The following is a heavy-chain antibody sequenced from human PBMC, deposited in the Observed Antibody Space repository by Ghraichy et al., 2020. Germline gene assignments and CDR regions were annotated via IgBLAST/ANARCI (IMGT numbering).Heavy chain of an antibody. J-gene: IGHJ6*02. V-gene: IGHV2-26*01. CDR1: GFSLSNARMG. Sequence: SGPTLVKPTETLTLTCTVSGFSLSNARMGVSWIRQPPGKALEWLAHIFSNDEKSYSTSLKSRLTISKDTSKSQVVLTMTNMDPVDTATYYCARIPRREWLPGVHSYGMDVWGQGTTVTVSS. CDR3: ARIPRREWLPGVHSYGMDV. D-gene: IGHD3-3*01. CDR2: IFSNDEK.